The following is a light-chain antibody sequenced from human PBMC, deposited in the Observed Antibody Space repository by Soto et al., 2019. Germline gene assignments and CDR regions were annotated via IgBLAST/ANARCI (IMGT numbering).Light chain of an antibody. CDR2: KAS. J-gene: IGKJ5*01. CDR1: QTISSW. CDR3: QQYYDWPIT. Sequence: DIQMTQSPSTLSGSVGDRVTITCRASQTISSWLAWYQQKPGKAPKLLIYKASTLKSGVPSRFSGSGSGTVFTLTISSLQSEDFAVYYCQQYYDWPITFGQGTRLEIK. V-gene: IGKV1-5*03.